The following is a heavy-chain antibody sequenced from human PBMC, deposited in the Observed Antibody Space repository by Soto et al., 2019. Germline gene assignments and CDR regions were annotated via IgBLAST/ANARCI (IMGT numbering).Heavy chain of an antibody. CDR2: LYPGDSNI. Sequence: EAMKISCRGSGCSFSNSWIGWVRQMPGKGLELMGILYPGDSNIRYSPSFQGQVTISADKSIGTAYLQWSSLKASDTAMYYCARPGGGYCRGTSCYWEKHIETDGWGHGTRVTVAS. CDR1: GCSFSNSW. D-gene: IGHD2-2*01. CDR3: ARPGGGYCRGTSCYWEKHIETDG. V-gene: IGHV5-51*01. J-gene: IGHJ6*01.